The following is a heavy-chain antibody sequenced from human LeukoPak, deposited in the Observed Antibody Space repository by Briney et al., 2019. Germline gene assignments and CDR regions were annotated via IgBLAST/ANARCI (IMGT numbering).Heavy chain of an antibody. Sequence: GGSLRLSCAASGFTFSSYSMSWVRQAPGKGLEWVSSISDNSYWIYYADSVKGRFTISRDNSKNTLYLQMNSLRAEDTAVYYCARGGRTTWHGMDVWGQGTTVTVSS. CDR1: GFTFSSYS. CDR2: ISDNSYWI. V-gene: IGHV3-21*01. CDR3: ARGGRTTWHGMDV. J-gene: IGHJ6*02. D-gene: IGHD4-17*01.